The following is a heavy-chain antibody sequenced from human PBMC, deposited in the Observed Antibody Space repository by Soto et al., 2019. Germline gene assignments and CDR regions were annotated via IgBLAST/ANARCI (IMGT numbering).Heavy chain of an antibody. CDR2: IYHSGST. D-gene: IGHD2-15*01. Sequence: SETLSLTCAVSGGSISSGGYSWSWIRQPPGKGLEWIGYIYHSGSTYYNPSLRSRVTISVDRSKNQFSLKLSSVTAADTAVYYCARGQVVAAQHWGQGTLVTAPQ. CDR3: ARGQVVAAQH. V-gene: IGHV4-30-2*01. CDR1: GGSISSGGYS. J-gene: IGHJ4*02.